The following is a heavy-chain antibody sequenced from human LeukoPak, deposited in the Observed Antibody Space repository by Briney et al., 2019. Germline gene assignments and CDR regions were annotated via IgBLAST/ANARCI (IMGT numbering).Heavy chain of an antibody. J-gene: IGHJ1*01. CDR2: IYYSGST. D-gene: IGHD3-22*01. CDR3: ARTSSSGYYGYFQH. Sequence: PSETLSLTCTVSGGSISSYYWSWIRQPPGKGLEWIGYIYYSGSTNYNPSLKSRVTISVDTSKSQFSLKLSSVTAADTAVYYCARTSSSGYYGYFQHWGQGTLVTVSS. CDR1: GGSISSYY. V-gene: IGHV4-59*08.